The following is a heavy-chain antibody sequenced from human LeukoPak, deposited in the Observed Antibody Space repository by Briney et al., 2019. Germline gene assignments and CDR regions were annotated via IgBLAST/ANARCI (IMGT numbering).Heavy chain of an antibody. CDR1: GFTFSSYS. V-gene: IGHV3-21*01. D-gene: IGHD5-18*01. Sequence: GGSLRLSCAASGFTFSSYSMNWVRQAPGKGLEWVSSISSSSSYIYYADSVKGRFTISRDNAKNSLYLQMNSLRAEDTAVYYCARGPLVQLWSPLDYWGRGTLLTVSS. J-gene: IGHJ4*02. CDR3: ARGPLVQLWSPLDY. CDR2: ISSSSSYI.